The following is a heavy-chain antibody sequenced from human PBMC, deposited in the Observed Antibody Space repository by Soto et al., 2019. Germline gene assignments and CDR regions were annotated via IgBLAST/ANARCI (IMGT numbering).Heavy chain of an antibody. CDR1: GFTFSGSA. CDR2: IRSKANSYAT. V-gene: IGHV3-73*01. CDR3: TRPYCSGGSCYDY. D-gene: IGHD2-15*01. J-gene: IGHJ4*02. Sequence: GGSLRLSCAASGFTFSGSAMHWVRQASGKGLEWVGRIRSKANSYATAYAASVKGRFTISRDDSKNTAYLQMNSLKTEDTAVFYCTRPYCSGGSCYDYWGQGTLVTVSS.